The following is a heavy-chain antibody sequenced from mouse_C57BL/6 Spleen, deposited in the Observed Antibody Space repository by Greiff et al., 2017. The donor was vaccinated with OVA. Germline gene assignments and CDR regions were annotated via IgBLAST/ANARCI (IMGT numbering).Heavy chain of an antibody. CDR2: ISDGGSYT. CDR3: AREYGYDGGAAMDY. CDR1: GFTFSSYA. Sequence: EVQGVESGGGLVKPGGSLKLSCAASGFTFSSYAMSWVRQTPEKRLEWVATISDGGSYTYYPDNVKGRFTISRDNAKNNLYLQMSHLKSEDTAMYYCAREYGYDGGAAMDYWGQGTSVTVSS. V-gene: IGHV5-4*01. J-gene: IGHJ4*01. D-gene: IGHD2-2*01.